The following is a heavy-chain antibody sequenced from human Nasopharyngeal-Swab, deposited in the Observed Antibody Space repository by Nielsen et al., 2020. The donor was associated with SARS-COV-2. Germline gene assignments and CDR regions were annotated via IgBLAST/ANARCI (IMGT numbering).Heavy chain of an antibody. Sequence: GGSLRLPCAASGFTFSIYAMSWVRQAPGKGLEWVSAISGSGGSTYYADSVKGRFTISRDNSKNTLYLQMNSLRAEDTAVYYCAKEEYSSSWYIGDYWGQGTLVTVSS. V-gene: IGHV3-23*01. CDR1: GFTFSIYA. D-gene: IGHD6-13*01. CDR2: ISGSGGST. J-gene: IGHJ4*02. CDR3: AKEEYSSSWYIGDY.